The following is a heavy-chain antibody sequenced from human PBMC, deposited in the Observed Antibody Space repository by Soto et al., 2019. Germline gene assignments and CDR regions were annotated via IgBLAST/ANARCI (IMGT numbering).Heavy chain of an antibody. CDR3: ARARTDYYDSKGAFDI. Sequence: QVQLQESGPGLVKPSQTLSLTCTVSGGSISSGGYYWSWIRQHPGKGLEWIGYIYYSGSTYYKPSLKSRVTISVDTSKNQFSLKLSSVPAADTAVYYCARARTDYYDSKGAFDIWGQGTMVTVSS. D-gene: IGHD3-22*01. V-gene: IGHV4-31*03. J-gene: IGHJ3*02. CDR1: GGSISSGGYY. CDR2: IYYSGST.